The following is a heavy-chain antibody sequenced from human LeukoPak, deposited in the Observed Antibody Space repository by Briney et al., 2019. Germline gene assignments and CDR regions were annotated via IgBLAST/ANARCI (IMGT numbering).Heavy chain of an antibody. Sequence: PGGSLRLSCAASGFTFSTYSMNWVRQAPGKGLEWVSYISGSGSTIYYADSVKGRFTISRDNAKNSLYLQMNSLRAEDTAVYYCARHDTAMATDYGMDVWGQGTTVTVSS. CDR2: ISGSGSTI. J-gene: IGHJ6*02. CDR1: GFTFSTYS. V-gene: IGHV3-48*04. D-gene: IGHD5-18*01. CDR3: ARHDTAMATDYGMDV.